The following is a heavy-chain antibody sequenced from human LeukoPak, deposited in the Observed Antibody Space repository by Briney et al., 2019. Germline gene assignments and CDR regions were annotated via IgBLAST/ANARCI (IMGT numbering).Heavy chain of an antibody. CDR1: GITFSRYG. J-gene: IGHJ5*02. Sequence: PGGSLRLSCVATGITFSRYGMHWVRQAPGKGLEWVAFIWYDGSKTYYGDSVKGQFTISRDNSKNTVYLQMSTLRADDTAVYYCAAPAGAANWLDPWGQGTLVTVSS. V-gene: IGHV3-30*02. CDR3: AAPAGAANWLDP. CDR2: IWYDGSKT. D-gene: IGHD1-26*01.